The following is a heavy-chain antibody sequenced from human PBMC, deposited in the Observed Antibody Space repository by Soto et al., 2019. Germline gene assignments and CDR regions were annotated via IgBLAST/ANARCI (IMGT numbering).Heavy chain of an antibody. V-gene: IGHV1-18*01. CDR2: ISAYNGNT. CDR3: ARPALGVLLWFGEFTEAFDI. D-gene: IGHD3-10*01. Sequence: GASVKVSCTASGYTFTSYGISWVRQAPGQGLEWMGWISAYNGNTNYAQKLQGRVTMTTDTSTSTAYMELRSLRSDDTAVYYCARPALGVLLWFGEFTEAFDIWGQGTMVTVSS. CDR1: GYTFTSYG. J-gene: IGHJ3*02.